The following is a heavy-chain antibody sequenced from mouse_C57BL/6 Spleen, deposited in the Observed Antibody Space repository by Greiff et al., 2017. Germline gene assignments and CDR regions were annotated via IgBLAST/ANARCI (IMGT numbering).Heavy chain of an antibody. D-gene: IGHD2-4*01. Sequence: VKLQESGPGLVQPSQSLSITCTVSGFSLTSYGVHWVRQSPGKGLEWLGVIWSGGSTDYNAAFISRLSISKDNSKSQVFFKMNSLQADDTAIYYCARIYYDYDGPHYYAMDYWGQGTSVTVSS. CDR2: IWSGGST. V-gene: IGHV2-2*01. J-gene: IGHJ4*01. CDR3: ARIYYDYDGPHYYAMDY. CDR1: GFSLTSYG.